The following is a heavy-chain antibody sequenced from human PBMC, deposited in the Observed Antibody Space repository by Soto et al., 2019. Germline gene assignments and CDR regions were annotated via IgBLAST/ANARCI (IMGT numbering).Heavy chain of an antibody. Sequence: PGESLKISCAASGFTFSSYSMMWVRQAPGKGLEWFSSISSSSRYIYYADSVKGRFTISRDNAKNSLYLQMNSLRAEDTAVYYCARITLSGPPYGMDVGAQGPTVPVPS. CDR1: GFTFSSYS. CDR3: ARITLSGPPYGMDV. J-gene: IGHJ6*02. V-gene: IGHV3-21*01. CDR2: ISSSSRYI. D-gene: IGHD3-10*01.